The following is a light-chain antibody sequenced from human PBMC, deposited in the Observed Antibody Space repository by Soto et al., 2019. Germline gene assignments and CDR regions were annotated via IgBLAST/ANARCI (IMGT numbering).Light chain of an antibody. CDR1: QSVSSF. J-gene: IGKJ5*01. CDR3: QQRSNWPIT. V-gene: IGKV3-11*01. CDR2: DAS. Sequence: EIVLAQSPATLSLSPGERATLSCRASQSVSSFLAWYQQKPAQAPRLLIYDASSRAPGIPVRFSGGGSGTDFTLTISSLEPEDFAVYYCQQRSNWPITFGQGTRLEIK.